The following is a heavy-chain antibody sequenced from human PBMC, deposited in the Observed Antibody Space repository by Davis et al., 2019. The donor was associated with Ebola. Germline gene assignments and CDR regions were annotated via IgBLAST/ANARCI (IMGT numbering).Heavy chain of an antibody. CDR3: ARLRLRDYYYYGMDV. V-gene: IGHV5-51*01. D-gene: IGHD5-12*01. J-gene: IGHJ6*02. CDR2: IYPGDSDT. Sequence: GESLKISCTGSGYSFTSYWIGWVRQMPGKGLEWMGIIYPGDSDTRYSPSFQGQVTISADKSISTAYLQWSSLKASDTAMYYCARLRLRDYYYYGMDVWGQGTTVTVSS. CDR1: GYSFTSYW.